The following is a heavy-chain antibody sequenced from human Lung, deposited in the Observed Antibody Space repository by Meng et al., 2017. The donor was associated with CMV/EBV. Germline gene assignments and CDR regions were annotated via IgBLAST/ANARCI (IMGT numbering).Heavy chain of an antibody. V-gene: IGHV3-33*06. CDR2: IWYDGSNK. D-gene: IGHD3-22*01. CDR1: GFTFSSYG. J-gene: IGHJ4*02. Sequence: GESLKISCAASGFTFSSYGMHWVRQAPGKGLEWVAVIWYDGSNKYYADSVKGRFTISRDNSKNTLYLQMNSLRAEDTAVYYCAKTEYYYDSSGYWGVDYWGQGTLVXVSS. CDR3: AKTEYYYDSSGYWGVDY.